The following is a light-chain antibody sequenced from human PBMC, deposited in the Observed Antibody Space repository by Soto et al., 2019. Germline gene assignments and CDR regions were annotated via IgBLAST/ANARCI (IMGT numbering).Light chain of an antibody. V-gene: IGKV3-20*01. CDR2: GVT. Sequence: ETVLTQSPGTLSLSPGDRATLSCRASQSVSSNYLAWYQQIPGQAPRLLMYGVTIRATGVPDRFSGSGSGTDFTLTISRLEPEDFAVYYCQQYGNSRYTFGQGTKLEIK. J-gene: IGKJ2*01. CDR1: QSVSSNY. CDR3: QQYGNSRYT.